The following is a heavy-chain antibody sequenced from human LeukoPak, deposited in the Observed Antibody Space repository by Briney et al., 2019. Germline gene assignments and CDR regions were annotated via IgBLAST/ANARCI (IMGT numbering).Heavy chain of an antibody. J-gene: IGHJ4*02. Sequence: GGSLRLSCAASGFTFSTYSMSWVRQAPGKGLQWVSSISSTSSYIYYADSVKGRFTISRDNAKNSLYLQMNSLRAEDTAMYYCARYRIAVTDPFDYWGQGTLVTVSS. V-gene: IGHV3-21*01. CDR3: ARYRIAVTDPFDY. CDR2: ISSTSSYI. CDR1: GFTFSTYS. D-gene: IGHD6-19*01.